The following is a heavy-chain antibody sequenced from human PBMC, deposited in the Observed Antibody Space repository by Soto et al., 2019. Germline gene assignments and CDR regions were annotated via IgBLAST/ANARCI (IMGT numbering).Heavy chain of an antibody. D-gene: IGHD3-10*01. CDR1: GGSISSYY. V-gene: IGHV4-59*01. Sequence: ASETLSLTCTVSGGSISSYYWSWIRQPPGKGLEWIGYIYYSGSTNYNPSLKSRVTISVDTSKNQFSLKLSSVTAADTAVYYCARGRLTMVRGVMNWFDPWGQGTPVTVYS. J-gene: IGHJ5*02. CDR2: IYYSGST. CDR3: ARGRLTMVRGVMNWFDP.